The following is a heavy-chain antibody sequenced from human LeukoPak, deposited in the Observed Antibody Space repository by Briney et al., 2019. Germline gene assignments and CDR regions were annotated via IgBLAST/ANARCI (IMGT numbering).Heavy chain of an antibody. CDR2: IYTSGST. CDR1: GGSINSYY. J-gene: IGHJ4*02. Sequence: SETLCLTCTVSGGSINSYYWGWIRQPAGKGLEWISRIYTSGSTNYNPSLKSRVTMSVDTSKNQFSLNLTSVTAADTAVYYCVRDQVFLAYWGQGTLVAASS. D-gene: IGHD3-3*01. V-gene: IGHV4-4*07. CDR3: VRDQVFLAY.